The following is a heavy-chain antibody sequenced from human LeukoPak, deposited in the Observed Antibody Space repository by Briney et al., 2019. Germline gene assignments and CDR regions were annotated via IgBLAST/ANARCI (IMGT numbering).Heavy chain of an antibody. J-gene: IGHJ4*02. CDR1: GGSLSSHY. D-gene: IGHD6-6*01. CDR3: ARSSIAAIFDY. CDR2: IYYSGST. Sequence: SETLSLTCTVGGGSLSSHYWSWIRQPPGKGLEWIGYIYYSGSTNYNPSLKSRVTISVDTSKNQFSLKLSSVTAADTAVYYCARSSIAAIFDYWGQGTLVTVSS. V-gene: IGHV4-59*11.